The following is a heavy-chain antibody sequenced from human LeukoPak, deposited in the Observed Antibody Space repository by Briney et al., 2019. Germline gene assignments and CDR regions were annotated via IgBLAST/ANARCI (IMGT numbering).Heavy chain of an antibody. Sequence: GGSLRLSCAASGFTFSSYGMHWVRQAPGKGLEWVAVVSYDGSNKYYADSVKGRFTISRDNSKNTLYLQMNSLRAEDTAVYYCAKDKRQWLAIDAFDIWGQGTMVTVSS. CDR1: GFTFSSYG. CDR2: VSYDGSNK. D-gene: IGHD6-19*01. V-gene: IGHV3-30*18. CDR3: AKDKRQWLAIDAFDI. J-gene: IGHJ3*02.